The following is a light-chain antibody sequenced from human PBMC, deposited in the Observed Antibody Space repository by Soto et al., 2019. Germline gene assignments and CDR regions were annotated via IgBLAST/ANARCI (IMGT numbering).Light chain of an antibody. J-gene: IGLJ3*02. Sequence: QSVLTQAPSASGTPGQRVTISCSGSSSNIGSNTVTWYQQVPGTPPKLLIYSNDQRPSGVPDRFSGSKSGTSASLAIAGLQSEDEADYYCAAWDDSLNGWVFGGGTQLTVL. V-gene: IGLV1-44*01. CDR3: AAWDDSLNGWV. CDR1: SSNIGSNT. CDR2: SND.